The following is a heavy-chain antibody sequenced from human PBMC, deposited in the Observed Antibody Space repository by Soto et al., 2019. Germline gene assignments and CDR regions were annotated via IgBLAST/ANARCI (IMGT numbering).Heavy chain of an antibody. CDR2: INPSGGST. CDR1: GYTFTSYY. J-gene: IGHJ6*02. V-gene: IGHV1-46*01. Sequence: ASVKVSCKASGYTFTSYYMHWVRQAPGQGLEWMGIINPSGGSTSYAQKFQGRVTMTRDTSTSTVYMELSSLRSEDTAVYYCARTYYDFGICYYNEYHYGMDGRGQRTTVTVSS. CDR3: ARTYYDFGICYYNEYHYGMDG. D-gene: IGHD3-3*01.